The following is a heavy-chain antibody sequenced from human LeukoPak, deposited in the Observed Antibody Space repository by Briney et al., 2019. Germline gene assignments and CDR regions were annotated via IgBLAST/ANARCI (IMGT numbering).Heavy chain of an antibody. Sequence: ASVKVSCKASGYTFTGYYMHWVRQAPGQGLEWMGLINPNSGGTNYAQKFQGRVTMTRDTSISTAYMELSRLRSDDTAVYYCARGASGVYTVTTSWFDPWGKGTLVTVSS. V-gene: IGHV1-2*02. CDR1: GYTFTGYY. CDR2: INPNSGGT. D-gene: IGHD4-17*01. J-gene: IGHJ5*02. CDR3: ARGASGVYTVTTSWFDP.